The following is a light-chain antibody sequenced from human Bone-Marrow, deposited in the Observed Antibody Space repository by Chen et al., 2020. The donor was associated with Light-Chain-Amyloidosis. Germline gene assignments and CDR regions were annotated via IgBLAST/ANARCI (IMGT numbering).Light chain of an antibody. V-gene: IGKV3-20*01. Sequence: EIVLTQSPGTLSLSPGEGANLSCRASQTISSNYLTWYQQKFGQAPRLLIYGSSSRATGIPGRFTGSGSGTDFTLTINRLKPEDFAMYYCQQYGTSPLTFGGGTKVEIK. J-gene: IGKJ4*01. CDR2: GSS. CDR3: QQYGTSPLT. CDR1: QTISSNY.